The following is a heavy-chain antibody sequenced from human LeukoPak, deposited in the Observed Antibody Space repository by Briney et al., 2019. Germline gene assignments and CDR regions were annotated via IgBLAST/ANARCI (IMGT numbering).Heavy chain of an antibody. Sequence: SQTLSLTCAISGDSVSSNSAAWNWIRQSPSRGLEWLGRIYYRSKWFNDYAVSVKSRITISPDTSMNHFSLQLNSVTPEDTAVYYCARDCSGGRCYGRTWGFDYWGQGTLVTVSS. D-gene: IGHD2-15*01. CDR1: GDSVSSNSAA. CDR2: IYYRSKWFN. V-gene: IGHV6-1*01. J-gene: IGHJ4*02. CDR3: ARDCSGGRCYGRTWGFDY.